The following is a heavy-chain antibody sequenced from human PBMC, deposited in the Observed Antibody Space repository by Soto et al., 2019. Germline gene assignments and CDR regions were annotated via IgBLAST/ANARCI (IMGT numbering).Heavy chain of an antibody. V-gene: IGHV3-15*01. CDR2: VKSEAGGGTI. CDR3: AHPGALPPSDVFSP. Sequence: EVQLVESGGGLVNPGGSLRLSCAASGITFTYAWMTWVRQAPGRGLEWVGRVKSEAGGGTIDYAADVKGRFTISRDDSRSMLYLQMNRLRSEDRDVYYCAHPGALPPSDVFSPWGQGTVVTVSS. D-gene: IGHD1-26*01. J-gene: IGHJ3*01. CDR1: GITFTYAW.